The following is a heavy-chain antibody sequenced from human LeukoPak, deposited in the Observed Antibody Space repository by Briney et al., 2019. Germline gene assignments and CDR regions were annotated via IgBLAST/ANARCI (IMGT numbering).Heavy chain of an antibody. J-gene: IGHJ5*02. CDR3: ARLPATVSPAFDP. D-gene: IGHD4-11*01. Sequence: SETLSLTCAVYGGSFSGYYWSWIRQPPGKGLEWIGEINHSGSTNYNPSLKSRVTISVDTSKNQFSLKLSSVTAADTAVYYCARLPATVSPAFDPWGQGTLVTVSP. V-gene: IGHV4-34*01. CDR2: INHSGST. CDR1: GGSFSGYY.